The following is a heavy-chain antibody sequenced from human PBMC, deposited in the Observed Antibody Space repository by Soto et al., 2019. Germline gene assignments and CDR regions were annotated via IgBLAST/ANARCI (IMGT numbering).Heavy chain of an antibody. Sequence: PSETLSLTCAVYGGSFSGYYWSWIRQPPGKGLEWIGEINHSGSTNYNPSLKSRVTISVDTSKNQFSLKLSSVTAADTAVYYCGRSKWFGEKTFDYWGQGTLVTVSS. D-gene: IGHD3-10*01. J-gene: IGHJ4*02. V-gene: IGHV4-34*01. CDR2: INHSGST. CDR1: GGSFSGYY. CDR3: GRSKWFGEKTFDY.